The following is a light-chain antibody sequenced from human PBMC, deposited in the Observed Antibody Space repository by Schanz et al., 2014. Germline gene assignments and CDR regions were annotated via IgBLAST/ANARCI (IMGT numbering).Light chain of an antibody. J-gene: IGKJ4*01. V-gene: IGKV3-11*01. Sequence: EIVMTQSPATLSVSPGERGTLSCRASQTVSNNLAWYQQKPGQAPRLLIYDASNRATGIPARFSGSGSGTDFTLTISSLEPEDFALYYCQQRTAWPLTFGGGTKVEIK. CDR2: DAS. CDR1: QTVSNN. CDR3: QQRTAWPLT.